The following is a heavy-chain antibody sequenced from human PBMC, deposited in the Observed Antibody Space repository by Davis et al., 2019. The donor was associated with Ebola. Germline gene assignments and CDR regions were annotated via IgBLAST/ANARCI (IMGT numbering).Heavy chain of an antibody. V-gene: IGHV3-7*01. CDR3: AREEGSSRWQNNWFDY. J-gene: IGHJ5*01. D-gene: IGHD2-2*01. CDR1: GFTFSNYW. CDR2: IQQDGSEK. Sequence: GGSLRLSCAASGFTFSNYWMSWVRQAPGRGLEWVANIQQDGSEKFYVDSVKGRFTISRDNAKNSLYLQMNSLRVEDTAIYYCAREEGSSRWQNNWFDYWGQGTLVTVSS.